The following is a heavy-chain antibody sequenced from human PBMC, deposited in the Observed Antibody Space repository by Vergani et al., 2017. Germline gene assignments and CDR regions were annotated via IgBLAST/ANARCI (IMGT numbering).Heavy chain of an antibody. D-gene: IGHD2-2*01. CDR2: ISSSSSYR. CDR3: ASGVPGYQLATQYFQH. J-gene: IGHJ1*01. CDR1: GFTFGSYS. V-gene: IGHV3-21*01. Sequence: EVQLVESGGGLVKPGGSLRLSCVASGFTFGSYSMNWARQAPGKGLEWVSFISSSSSYRYYADSVKGRLTISRDNGEYSLLLQMNSLRPEDTAVYYCASGVPGYQLATQYFQHWGQGTLVTVSS.